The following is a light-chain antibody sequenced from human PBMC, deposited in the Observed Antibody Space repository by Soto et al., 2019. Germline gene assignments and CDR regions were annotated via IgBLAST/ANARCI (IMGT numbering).Light chain of an antibody. V-gene: IGKV3-20*01. J-gene: IGKJ4*01. Sequence: DIVLTQSPGTLSLSPGERATLSCRASQSVSSSYLAWYQQKPGQAPRLLIYGPSNRATGIPTRISGSGSGTEFTLTIRSLQSKDSAPYYCQQYNSWPLTFGGGTKVDI. CDR2: GPS. CDR1: QSVSSSY. CDR3: QQYNSWPLT.